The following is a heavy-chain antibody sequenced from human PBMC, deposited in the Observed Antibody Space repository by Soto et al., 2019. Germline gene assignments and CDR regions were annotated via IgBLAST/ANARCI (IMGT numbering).Heavy chain of an antibody. CDR2: INHSGST. D-gene: IGHD2-2*01. CDR1: GGSFSGYY. J-gene: IGHJ6*02. Sequence: SETLSLTCAVYGGSFSGYYWSWIRQPPGKGLEWIGEINHSGSTNYNPSLKSRVTISVDTSKNKYSLKLSSVTAADTAVYYCARGLGYCSSTSCSRTYYYYYYGMDVWGQGTTVTVSS. V-gene: IGHV4-34*01. CDR3: ARGLGYCSSTSCSRTYYYYYYGMDV.